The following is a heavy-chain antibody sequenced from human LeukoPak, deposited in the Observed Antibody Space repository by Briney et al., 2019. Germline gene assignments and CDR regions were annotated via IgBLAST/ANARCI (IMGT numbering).Heavy chain of an antibody. V-gene: IGHV3-74*01. J-gene: IGHJ4*02. D-gene: IGHD6-19*01. Sequence: GGSLRLSCAASGFTFTSYWMHWVRQPPGKGLVWVSRVEHDGSRTAYADSVTGRFTISRDNARNMVYLQMNSLRAEDTAVYYCARDTRPAVAGTGIDYWGQGTLVTVSS. CDR1: GFTFTSYW. CDR3: ARDTRPAVAGTGIDY. CDR2: VEHDGSRT.